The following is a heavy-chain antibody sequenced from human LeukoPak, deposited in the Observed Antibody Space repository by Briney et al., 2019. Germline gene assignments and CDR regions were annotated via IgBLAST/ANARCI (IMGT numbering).Heavy chain of an antibody. CDR3: AKGVFGVNRAFDY. CDR1: GFTFNTCA. D-gene: IGHD3-3*01. V-gene: IGHV3-23*01. CDR2: ISESGSGT. J-gene: IGHJ4*02. Sequence: VGSLRLSCEASGFTFNTCAMSWVRQAPGKGLEWVSAISESGSGTYYADSVKGRFTISRDNSKNTLYLQMNSLRVDDTALYYCAKGVFGVNRAFDYWGQGTPVTVSS.